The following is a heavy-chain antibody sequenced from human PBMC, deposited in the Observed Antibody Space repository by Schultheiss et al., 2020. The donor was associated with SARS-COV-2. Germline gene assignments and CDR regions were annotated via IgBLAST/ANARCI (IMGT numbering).Heavy chain of an antibody. CDR2: IYTSGST. J-gene: IGHJ3*02. V-gene: IGHV4-4*07. CDR3: ARVALAIMPAPSNAFDM. CDR1: GGSISSYY. Sequence: SETLSLTCTVSGGSISSYYWSWIRQPAGKGLEWIGRIYTSGSTNYNPSLKSRVTMSVDTSKNQFSLKLSSVTAADTAVYYCARVALAIMPAPSNAFDMWGQGTMVTVSS. D-gene: IGHD2-2*01.